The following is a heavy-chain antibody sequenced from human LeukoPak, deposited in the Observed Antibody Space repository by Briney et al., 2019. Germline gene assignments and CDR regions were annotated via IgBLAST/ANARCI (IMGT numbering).Heavy chain of an antibody. J-gene: IGHJ4*02. V-gene: IGHV4-59*01. D-gene: IGHD3-22*01. CDR2: IYYSGST. Sequence: PSETLSLTCTVSGGSISSYYWSWIRQPPGKGLEWIGYIYYSGSTNYNPSLKSRVTISVDTSKNQFSLKLSSVTAADTAVYYCARRARSSGYYYFDYWGQGILVTVSS. CDR1: GGSISSYY. CDR3: ARRARSSGYYYFDY.